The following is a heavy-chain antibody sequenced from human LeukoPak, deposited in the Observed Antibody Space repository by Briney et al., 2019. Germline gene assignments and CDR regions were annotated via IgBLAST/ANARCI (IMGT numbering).Heavy chain of an antibody. CDR1: GFTFSSYA. CDR2: ISGSGGST. CDR3: ARDERITIIGRFDP. Sequence: GGSLRLSCAASGFTFSSYAMSWVRQAPGKGLEWVSAISGSGGSTYYADSVKGRFTISRDNSKNSLYLQMNSLRAEDTAVYYCARDERITIIGRFDPWGQGTLVTVSS. V-gene: IGHV3-23*01. D-gene: IGHD3-22*01. J-gene: IGHJ5*02.